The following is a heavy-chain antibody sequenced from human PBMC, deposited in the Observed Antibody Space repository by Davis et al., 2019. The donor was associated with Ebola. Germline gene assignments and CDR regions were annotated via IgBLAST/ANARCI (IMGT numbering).Heavy chain of an antibody. Sequence: GGSLRLSCAASGFTFSSYAMSWVRQAPGKGLEWVSVIYSGGSTYYADSVKGRFTISRHNSKNTLYLQMNSLRAEDTAVYYCARDMRLEGAVDYWGQGTLVTVSS. CDR1: GFTFSSYA. CDR2: IYSGGST. CDR3: ARDMRLEGAVDY. D-gene: IGHD1-26*01. V-gene: IGHV3-53*04. J-gene: IGHJ4*02.